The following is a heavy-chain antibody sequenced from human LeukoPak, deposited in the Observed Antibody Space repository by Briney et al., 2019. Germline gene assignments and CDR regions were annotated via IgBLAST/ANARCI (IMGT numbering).Heavy chain of an antibody. V-gene: IGHV3-74*01. CDR3: ARDPTYYYGSGSAYGMDV. CDR2: ISFDGSDA. CDR1: GFTFSGFW. Sequence: PGGSLRLSCAASGFTFSGFWMHWVRQAPGKGLVWVSCISFDGSDATYADSVKGRFTISRDNAKNSLYLQMNSLRAEDTAVYYCARDPTYYYGSGSAYGMDVWGQGTTVTVSS. J-gene: IGHJ6*02. D-gene: IGHD3-10*01.